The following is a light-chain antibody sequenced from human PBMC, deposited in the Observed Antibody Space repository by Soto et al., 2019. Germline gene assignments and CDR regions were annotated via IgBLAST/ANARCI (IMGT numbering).Light chain of an antibody. J-gene: IGKJ1*01. V-gene: IGKV2-28*01. Sequence: DIVMTQSPLSLPVTPGEPASISCRSSQSLLHSNGYNYLDWYLQKPGQSPQLLIYLGSNRASGVPDRFNGSGSGTDFTLKISRVEAEEVGVYYCMQALHRWTFGQGTKVEIK. CDR3: MQALHRWT. CDR2: LGS. CDR1: QSLLHSNGYNY.